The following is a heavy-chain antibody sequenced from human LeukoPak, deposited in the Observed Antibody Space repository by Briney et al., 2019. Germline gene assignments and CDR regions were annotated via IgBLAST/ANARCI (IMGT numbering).Heavy chain of an antibody. CDR3: ARDSRISGYFDC. J-gene: IGHJ4*02. CDR1: GFTFSSYS. V-gene: IGHV3-21*01. Sequence: PGGSLRLSCAASGFTFSSYSMNWVRQAPGKGLEWVSSISSSSSYIYYADSVKGRFTISRDNAKNSLYLQMNSLRAEDTAVYYCARDSRISGYFDCWGQGTLVTVSS. D-gene: IGHD2-21*01. CDR2: ISSSSSYI.